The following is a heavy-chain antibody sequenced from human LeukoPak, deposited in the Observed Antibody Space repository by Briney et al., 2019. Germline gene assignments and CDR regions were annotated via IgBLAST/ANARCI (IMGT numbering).Heavy chain of an antibody. J-gene: IGHJ4*02. D-gene: IGHD3-16*02. CDR3: AREVVWGSYRYFDY. CDR1: GFTFSSYL. CDR2: INQDGTEK. Sequence: GGSLRLSCAASGFTFSSYLMSWVRQAPGEGLEWVAKINQDGTEKAYVDSVRGRFTISRDNAKNSLFLQMNSLRAEDPAGSYCAREVVWGSYRYFDYWGQGTLVTVSS. V-gene: IGHV3-7*03.